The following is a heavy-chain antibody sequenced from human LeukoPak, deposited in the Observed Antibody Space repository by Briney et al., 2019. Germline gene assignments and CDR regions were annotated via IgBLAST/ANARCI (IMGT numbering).Heavy chain of an antibody. V-gene: IGHV1-8*01. J-gene: IGHJ6*02. D-gene: IGHD3-3*01. Sequence: GASVKVSCKASGYTFTSYDINWVRQATGQGLEWMGWMNPNSGNTGYAQKFQGRVTMTRNTSISTAYMELSSLRSEDTAVYYCARANNAPGITIFGVVSRSRYGMDVWGQGTTVTVSS. CDR3: ARANNAPGITIFGVVSRSRYGMDV. CDR1: GYTFTSYD. CDR2: MNPNSGNT.